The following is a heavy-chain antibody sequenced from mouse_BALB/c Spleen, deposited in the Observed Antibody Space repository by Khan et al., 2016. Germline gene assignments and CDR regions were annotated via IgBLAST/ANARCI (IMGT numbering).Heavy chain of an antibody. CDR1: GFSIKDTY. D-gene: IGHD2-5*01. Sequence: VQLQQPGAELAKAGASIKLSCTASGFSIKDTYLHWVRQRPEQGLEWIGRIDPTNGNTKYESKFQGKATITSDASSNTAYLQLSSLTSEDTAVFYCVSTSNFALGYWGQGTSVTVSS. CDR3: VSTSNFALGY. J-gene: IGHJ4*01. V-gene: IGHV14-3*02. CDR2: IDPTNGNT.